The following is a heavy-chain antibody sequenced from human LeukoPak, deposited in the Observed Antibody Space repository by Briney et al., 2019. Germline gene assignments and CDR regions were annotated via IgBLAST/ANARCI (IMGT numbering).Heavy chain of an antibody. CDR1: GGSISSGGYY. V-gene: IGHV4-31*03. Sequence: SETLSLTCTVSGGSISSGGYYWSWIRQHPGKGPEWIGNIHYSGGTYGNPSLKSRATMSVDTSKNQFSLRLPSVTAADTAVYYCARDQGGYGSFDNWGQGTLVTVSS. CDR2: IHYSGGT. D-gene: IGHD5-12*01. CDR3: ARDQGGYGSFDN. J-gene: IGHJ4*02.